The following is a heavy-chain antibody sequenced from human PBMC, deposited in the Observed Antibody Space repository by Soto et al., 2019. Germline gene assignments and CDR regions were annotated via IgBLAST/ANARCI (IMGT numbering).Heavy chain of an antibody. CDR3: ARRTVGWYFEL. J-gene: IGHJ2*01. CDR2: ISGSGGST. D-gene: IGHD4-17*01. CDR1: GFTFSIYA. Sequence: EVQLLESGGGLVQPGGSLRLSCAASGFTFSIYAMNWVRQAPGKGLEWVSVISGSGGSTYYADSVKGRFTISRDNSKNTVYLQMSSLRAEDTAVYYCARRTVGWYFELWGRGTLVTVSS. V-gene: IGHV3-23*01.